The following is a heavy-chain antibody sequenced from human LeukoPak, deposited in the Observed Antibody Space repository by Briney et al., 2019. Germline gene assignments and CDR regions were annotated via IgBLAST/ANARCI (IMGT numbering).Heavy chain of an antibody. Sequence: SVKVSCKASGGTFSSYAISWVRQAPGQGLEWMGGIIPIFGTANYAQKFQGRVTITADESTSTAYMELSSLRSEDTAVYYCARPRYSSGYPYYFDYWGQGTLVTVSS. V-gene: IGHV1-69*13. J-gene: IGHJ4*02. CDR3: ARPRYSSGYPYYFDY. CDR2: IIPIFGTA. D-gene: IGHD3-22*01. CDR1: GGTFSSYA.